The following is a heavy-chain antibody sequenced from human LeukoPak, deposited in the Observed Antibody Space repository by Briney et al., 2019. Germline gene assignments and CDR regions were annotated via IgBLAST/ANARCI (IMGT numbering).Heavy chain of an antibody. V-gene: IGHV3-30*03. J-gene: IGHJ6*04. CDR3: ARAETRQPLGV. CDR1: GFTFSSYS. CDR2: ISYDGSNK. Sequence: PGGSLRLSCAASGFTFSSYSMNWVRQAPGKGLEWVAVISYDGSNKYYADSVKGRFTISRDNSKNTLYLQMNSLRAEDTAVYYCARAETRQPLGVWGKGTTVTVSS. D-gene: IGHD5-24*01.